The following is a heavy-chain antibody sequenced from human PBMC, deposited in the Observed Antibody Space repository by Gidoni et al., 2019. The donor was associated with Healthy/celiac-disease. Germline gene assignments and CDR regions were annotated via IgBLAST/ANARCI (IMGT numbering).Heavy chain of an antibody. J-gene: IGHJ3*02. CDR3: AKDFYYDSSGRDAFDI. CDR2: ISGSGGST. D-gene: IGHD3-22*01. Sequence: EVQLLESGGGLVQPGGSLRLSCAASGFTFSSYAMSWVRQAPGKGLEWVSAISGSGGSTYYADSVKGRFTISRDNSKNTLYLQMNSLRAEDTAVYYCAKDFYYDSSGRDAFDIWGQGTMVTVSS. V-gene: IGHV3-23*01. CDR1: GFTFSSYA.